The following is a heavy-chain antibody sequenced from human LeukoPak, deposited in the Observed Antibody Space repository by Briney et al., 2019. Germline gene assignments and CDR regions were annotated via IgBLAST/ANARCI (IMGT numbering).Heavy chain of an antibody. CDR3: ARVLNYYDSSGYYGDAFDI. V-gene: IGHV4-59*01. CDR2: LYYSGST. J-gene: IGHJ3*02. CDR1: GGSISSYY. Sequence: SETLSLTCTVSGGSISSYYWSWIRQPPGKGLEWIGYLYYSGSTNYNPSLKSRVTISVDTSKNQFSLKLSSVTAADTAVYYCARVLNYYDSSGYYGDAFDIWGQGTMVTVSS. D-gene: IGHD3-22*01.